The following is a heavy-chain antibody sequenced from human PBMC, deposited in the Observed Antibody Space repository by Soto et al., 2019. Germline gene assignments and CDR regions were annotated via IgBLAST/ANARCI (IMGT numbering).Heavy chain of an antibody. V-gene: IGHV4-34*01. J-gene: IGHJ3*02. CDR2: MSHSGGT. CDR3: ARVERGTATTVVDAFDI. D-gene: IGHD1-1*01. CDR1: GLFVTSDSYY. Sequence: SDTLSLTCAVYGLFVTSDSYYWKWIRQPPGKGLEWIGEMSHSGGTHFNPSLKSRVTISVDTSKNQFSLKMSSVTAADTALYYCARVERGTATTVVDAFDIWGPGTMVTVSS.